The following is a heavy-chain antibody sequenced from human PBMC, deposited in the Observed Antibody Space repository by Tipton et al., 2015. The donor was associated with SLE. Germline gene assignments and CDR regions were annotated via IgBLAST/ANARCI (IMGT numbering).Heavy chain of an antibody. Sequence: TLSLTCAVYGGSFSGYYWSWIRQPPGKGLEWIGEINHRGTTNYNPSLKSRLTISVDTSKNQFSLKLSSVTAADTAVYYCARGRVVVNAYYFDYWGQGTLVTVSS. CDR3: ARGRVVVNAYYFDY. V-gene: IGHV4-34*01. D-gene: IGHD3-22*01. J-gene: IGHJ4*02. CDR2: INHRGTT. CDR1: GGSFSGYY.